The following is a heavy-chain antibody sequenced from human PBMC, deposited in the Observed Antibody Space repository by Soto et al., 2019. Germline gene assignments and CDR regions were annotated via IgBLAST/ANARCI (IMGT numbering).Heavy chain of an antibody. Sequence: QVQLLESGPGLVKPSETLSLTCTVSSGSINSGGFYWSWIRQHPGKGLEWIRYISYSGITFYNPSLRSRVTMSLDTSKNQLSLKLSSVTAADTAVFYCAREIPTWYMDVRGKGTTVTVSS. CDR2: ISYSGIT. J-gene: IGHJ6*03. CDR1: SGSINSGGFY. D-gene: IGHD2-2*01. CDR3: AREIPTWYMDV. V-gene: IGHV4-31*03.